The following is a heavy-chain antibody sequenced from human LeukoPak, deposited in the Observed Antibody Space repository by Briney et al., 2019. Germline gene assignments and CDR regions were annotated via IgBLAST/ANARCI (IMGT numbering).Heavy chain of an antibody. CDR1: GFTFSSYA. V-gene: IGHV3-23*01. Sequence: PGGSLRLSCAASGFTFSSYAMSWVRQAPGKGLEWVSAISGSGGSTYYADSVKGRFTISRDNSKNTLYLRMNSLRAEDTAVYYCAKGSWMRGIRPFDYWGQGTLVTVPS. CDR3: AKGSWMRGIRPFDY. CDR2: ISGSGGST. J-gene: IGHJ4*02. D-gene: IGHD3-16*01.